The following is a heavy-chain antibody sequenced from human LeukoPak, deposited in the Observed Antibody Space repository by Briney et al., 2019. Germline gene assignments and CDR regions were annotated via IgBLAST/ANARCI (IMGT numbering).Heavy chain of an antibody. CDR1: GFTFSSYG. Sequence: PGGSLRLSCAASGFTFSSYGMHRVRQAPGKGLEWVAVIWYDGSNKYYADSVKGRFTISRDNSKNTLYLQMNSLRAEDTAVYYCARDIIQVSGWALRYWGQGTLVTVSS. J-gene: IGHJ4*02. D-gene: IGHD6-19*01. CDR2: IWYDGSNK. CDR3: ARDIIQVSGWALRY. V-gene: IGHV3-33*01.